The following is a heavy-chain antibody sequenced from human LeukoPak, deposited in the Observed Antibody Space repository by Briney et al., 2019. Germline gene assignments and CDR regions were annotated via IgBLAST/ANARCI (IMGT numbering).Heavy chain of an antibody. Sequence: SQTLSLTCTVSGGSISSGSYYWSWIRQPAGKGLEWIGHIYTSGSTNYNPSLKSRVTISVDTSKNQFSLKLSSVTAADTAVYYCARDVVLSKPKPLLSHYYMDVWGKGTTVTISS. D-gene: IGHD2-2*01. CDR1: GGSISSGSYY. V-gene: IGHV4-61*09. CDR3: ARDVVLSKPKPLLSHYYMDV. J-gene: IGHJ6*03. CDR2: IYTSGST.